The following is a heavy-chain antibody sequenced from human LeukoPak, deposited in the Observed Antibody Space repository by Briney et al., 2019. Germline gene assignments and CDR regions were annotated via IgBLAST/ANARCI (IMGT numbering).Heavy chain of an antibody. J-gene: IGHJ4*02. CDR1: GYTFADYF. CDR2: INPNTGGA. Sequence: ASVKVSCKASGYTFADYFIHWVRQAPGQGLEWTGRINPNTGGAEYAPKFQGWVTMTRDTSIGTAYVEVNRLISDDTAAYYCARDLTSTSNWEFDYWGQGTLVIVSS. V-gene: IGHV1-2*04. CDR3: ARDLTSTSNWEFDY. D-gene: IGHD1-26*01.